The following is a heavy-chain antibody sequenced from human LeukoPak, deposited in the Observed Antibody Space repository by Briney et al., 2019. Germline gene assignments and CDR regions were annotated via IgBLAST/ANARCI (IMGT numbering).Heavy chain of an antibody. Sequence: GGSLRLSCAASGFTFNDYAMNWVRQAPGKGLEWVSYIRSGSDKILYADSVKGRSTISRDNAKNSLYLQMNSLRAEDTAVYYCARAHRLSHNWFDPWGRGTLVTVSS. J-gene: IGHJ5*02. CDR1: GFTFNDYA. CDR3: ARAHRLSHNWFDP. V-gene: IGHV3-48*01. CDR2: IRSGSDKI. D-gene: IGHD3-16*02.